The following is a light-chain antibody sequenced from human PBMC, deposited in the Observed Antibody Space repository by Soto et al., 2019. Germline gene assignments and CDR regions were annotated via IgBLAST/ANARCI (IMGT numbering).Light chain of an antibody. Sequence: QSVLTQPASVSGSPGQSITISCTGTSSDVGGYNYVSWYQQHPGKAPKLMIYDVSSRPSGVSDRFSGSKSGNTASLTISELQAEDEADYYCSSYTSSSTYVFGTGTKVTVL. J-gene: IGLJ1*01. V-gene: IGLV2-14*01. CDR2: DVS. CDR3: SSYTSSSTYV. CDR1: SSDVGGYNY.